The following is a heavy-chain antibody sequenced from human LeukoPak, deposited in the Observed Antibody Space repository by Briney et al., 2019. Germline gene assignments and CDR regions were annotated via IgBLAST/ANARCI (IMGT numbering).Heavy chain of an antibody. J-gene: IGHJ4*02. V-gene: IGHV1-2*02. D-gene: IGHD1-26*01. CDR2: INPNSGGT. Sequence: ASVKVSCKASGYTSTGYYMHWVRQAPGQGLEWMGWINPNSGGTNYAQKFQGRVTMTRDTSISTAYMELSRLRSDDTAVYYCANAIVGATTGLDYWGQGTLVTVSS. CDR1: GYTSTGYY. CDR3: ANAIVGATTGLDY.